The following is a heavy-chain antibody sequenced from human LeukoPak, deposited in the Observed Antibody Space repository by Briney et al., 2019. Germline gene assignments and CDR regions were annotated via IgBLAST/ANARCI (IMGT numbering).Heavy chain of an antibody. V-gene: IGHV3-48*03. D-gene: IGHD3-10*01. CDR2: ISSNGTTV. CDR3: AGGFGSYSPDY. Sequence: GGSLRLSCAASGFTFSTFELNWVRQAPGKGLEWVSYISSNGTTVYYADSVKGRFTISRDNARSALYLQMNSLRAEDTAVYYCAGGFGSYSPDYWGQGTLVTVSS. J-gene: IGHJ4*02. CDR1: GFTFSTFE.